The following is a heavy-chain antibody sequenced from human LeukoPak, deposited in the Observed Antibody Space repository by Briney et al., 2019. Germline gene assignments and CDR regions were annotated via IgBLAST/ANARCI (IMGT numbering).Heavy chain of an antibody. CDR2: IKQDGSEK. J-gene: IGHJ5*02. V-gene: IGHV3-7*01. D-gene: IGHD2/OR15-2a*01. CDR1: PFTIRDYW. Sequence: PGGSLRLSCAASPFTIRDYWMSWVRQTPGKGLEWVANIKQDGSEKYYVGSVKGRFSISRDNVKNALYLQMNALRVDDTGIYYCVRGAYYAASWGQGTLVTVSS. CDR3: VRGAYYAAS.